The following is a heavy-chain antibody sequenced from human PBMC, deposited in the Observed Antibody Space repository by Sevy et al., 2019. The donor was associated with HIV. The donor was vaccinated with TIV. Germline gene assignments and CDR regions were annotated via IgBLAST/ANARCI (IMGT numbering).Heavy chain of an antibody. CDR3: ARGGRDCSGGSCYDGDWFDP. CDR2: ISYDGSNK. CDR1: GFTFSSYA. V-gene: IGHV3-30-3*01. Sequence: GGSLRLSCAASGFTFSSYAMHWVRQAPVKGLEWVAVISYDGSNKYYADSVKGRFTISRDNSKNTLYLQMNSLRAEDTAVYYCARGGRDCSGGSCYDGDWFDPWGQGTLVTVSS. D-gene: IGHD2-15*01. J-gene: IGHJ5*02.